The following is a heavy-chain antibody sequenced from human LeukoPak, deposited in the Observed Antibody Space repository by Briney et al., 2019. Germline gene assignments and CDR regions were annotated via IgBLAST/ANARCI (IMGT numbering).Heavy chain of an antibody. J-gene: IGHJ4*02. V-gene: IGHV3-30*04. D-gene: IGHD5-12*01. CDR1: GFTFSNYT. CDR3: ARSEDIVATILNYFDY. CDR2: ISYDGSNK. Sequence: GGFLRLSCAASGFTFSNYTMHWVRQAPGKGLEGVAVISYDGSNKYYADSVKGRFTISRDNSKNTLYLQMNSLRGEDTAVYYCARSEDIVATILNYFDYWGQGTLVTVSS.